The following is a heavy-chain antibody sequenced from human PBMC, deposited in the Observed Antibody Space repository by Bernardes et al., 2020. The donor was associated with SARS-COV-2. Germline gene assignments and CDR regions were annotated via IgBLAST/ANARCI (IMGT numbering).Heavy chain of an antibody. CDR2: IWYDSRNI. Sequence: GGSLRLSCAASGFTFRSYGMHWVRQAPGKGLEWVAVIWYDSRNISYADSVKGRFTISRDNSKNTLYLQMNSLRPEDTAVYYCAREKTSDMLTGYGGAVDIWGQGTMVTVST. J-gene: IGHJ3*02. CDR1: GFTFRSYG. V-gene: IGHV3-33*01. D-gene: IGHD3-9*01. CDR3: AREKTSDMLTGYGGAVDI.